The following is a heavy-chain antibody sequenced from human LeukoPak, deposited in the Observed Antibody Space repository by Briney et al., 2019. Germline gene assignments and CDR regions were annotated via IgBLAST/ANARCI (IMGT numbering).Heavy chain of an antibody. V-gene: IGHV5-51*01. J-gene: IGHJ4*02. CDR3: ARRASYSSSPYYFDY. D-gene: IGHD6-13*01. CDR1: GYSFTTYW. Sequence: PGESLKISCKGSGYSFTTYWIGWVRQMPGKGLEWMGIIYPGDSDTRYSPSFQGQVTFSADKSISTAYLQWSSLKASDTAMYYCARRASYSSSPYYFDYWGQGTLVSVSS. CDR2: IYPGDSDT.